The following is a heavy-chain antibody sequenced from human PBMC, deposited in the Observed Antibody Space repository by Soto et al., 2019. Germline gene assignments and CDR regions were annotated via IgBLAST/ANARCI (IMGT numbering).Heavy chain of an antibody. CDR3: AKNGCSYPACYPYYYYVDV. D-gene: IGHD2-15*01. CDR2: LTVTGDSA. V-gene: IGHV3-23*01. J-gene: IGHJ6*03. CDR1: GFRLSDSA. Sequence: EVQLLESGGGLVQPGGSLRLSWAASGFRLSDSAVSWVRQAPGKGLEWVSSLTVTGDSAFYSDSVKGRFTISRDISKSTLYLKMNSLRVEDTAVYYCAKNGCSYPACYPYYYYVDVWGRGTTVTVSS.